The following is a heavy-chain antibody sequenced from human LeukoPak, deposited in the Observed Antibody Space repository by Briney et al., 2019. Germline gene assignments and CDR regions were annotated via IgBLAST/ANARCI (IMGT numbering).Heavy chain of an antibody. CDR1: GFTFSSYA. CDR2: IRGSGGSA. V-gene: IGHV3-23*01. CDR3: AKDKGWGYSAYDCYGMDV. Sequence: GGSLRLSCAASGFTFSSYAMSWVRQAPGKGLEWVSTIRGSGGSANYADSVKGRFTISRDNSKNTLYLQVNSLRAEDTAVYYCAKDKGWGYSAYDCYGMDVWGQGTTVTVSS. J-gene: IGHJ6*02. D-gene: IGHD1-26*01.